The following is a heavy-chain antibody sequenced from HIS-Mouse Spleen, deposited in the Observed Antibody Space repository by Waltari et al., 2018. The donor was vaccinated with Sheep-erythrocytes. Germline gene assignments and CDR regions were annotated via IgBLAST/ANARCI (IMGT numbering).Heavy chain of an antibody. Sequence: EVQLVESGGGLVQPGGSLRLSCAASGFTFRRYWMSWVRQAPGKGLEWVANIKQDGSEKYYVDSVKGRFTISRDNAKNSLYLQMNSLRAEDTAVYYCAKDISRNIVVVPAAVGDYWGQGTLVTVSS. D-gene: IGHD2-2*01. CDR3: AKDISRNIVVVPAAVGDY. V-gene: IGHV3-7*01. CDR1: GFTFRRYW. J-gene: IGHJ4*02. CDR2: IKQDGSEK.